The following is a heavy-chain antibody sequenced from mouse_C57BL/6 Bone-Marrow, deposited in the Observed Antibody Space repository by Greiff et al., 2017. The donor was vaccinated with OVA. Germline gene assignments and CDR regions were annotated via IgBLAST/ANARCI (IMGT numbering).Heavy chain of an antibody. CDR3: ARAKGPYYSNSPDV. Sequence: QVQLQQSGAELAKPGASVKLSCKASGYTFTSYWMHWVKQRPGQGLEWIGYINPSSGYTKYNQKFKDKATLTADKSSSTAYMQLRSLTSEDSADYNCARAKGPYYSNSPDVWGTGTTGTAS. J-gene: IGHJ1*03. V-gene: IGHV1-7*01. CDR2: INPSSGYT. CDR1: GYTFTSYW. D-gene: IGHD2-5*01.